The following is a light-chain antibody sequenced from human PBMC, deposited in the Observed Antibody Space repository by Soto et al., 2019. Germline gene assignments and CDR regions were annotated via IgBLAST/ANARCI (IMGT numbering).Light chain of an antibody. CDR1: QSVSSNY. CDR2: RAS. CDR3: QQYGGSPRVT. Sequence: EIVLTQSPGTLSLSPGERATLSCRASQSVSSNYLAWYQQKSGQAPRLLIYRASSRATGIPDRFSGRGSGTSFALTISRLEPEDFAVYYCQQYGGSPRVTFGGGTKVEIK. V-gene: IGKV3-20*01. J-gene: IGKJ4*01.